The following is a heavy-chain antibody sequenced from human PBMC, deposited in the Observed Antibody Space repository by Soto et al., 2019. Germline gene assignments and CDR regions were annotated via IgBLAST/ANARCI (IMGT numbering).Heavy chain of an antibody. V-gene: IGHV1-69*04. CDR1: GGTFSSYT. CDR2: IIPILGIA. D-gene: IGHD2-2*01. CDR3: ARELQHIVVVPAAMSPAFDI. Sequence: ASVKVSCKASGGTFSSYTISWVRQAPGQGLEWMGRIIPILGIANYAQKFQGRVTITADKSTSTAYMELSSLRSEDTAVYYCARELQHIVVVPAAMSPAFDIWGQGTMVTVSS. J-gene: IGHJ3*02.